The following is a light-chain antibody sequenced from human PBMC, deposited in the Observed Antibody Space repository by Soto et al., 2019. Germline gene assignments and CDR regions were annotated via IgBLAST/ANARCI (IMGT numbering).Light chain of an antibody. CDR2: GAS. J-gene: IGKJ1*01. Sequence: EIVLTQSPATLSSFPGDRATLSCGASQSVSSNYLAWYQQKPGQAPRLLIYGASTRATGIPDRFSGSGSGTDFTLTISRLEPEDSAVYYCQQYGSSPTWTFGQGTKVDIK. CDR1: QSVSSNY. CDR3: QQYGSSPTWT. V-gene: IGKV3-20*01.